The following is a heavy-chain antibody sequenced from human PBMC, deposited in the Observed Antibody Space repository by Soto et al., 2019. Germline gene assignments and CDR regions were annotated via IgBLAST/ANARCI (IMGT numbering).Heavy chain of an antibody. CDR1: SGSISNSY. Sequence: QVQLQESGPGLVRPSETLSLTCTVSSGSISNSYWSWIRQSPGKGLEWIGYIYSSGSTNYNPSLKSRVTISVDPSKNQFSLKLSSLIAADTAVYYCARHSPPFFYGSGPWDVWGQGTTVTVSS. J-gene: IGHJ6*02. D-gene: IGHD3-10*01. CDR3: ARHSPPFFYGSGPWDV. V-gene: IGHV4-59*08. CDR2: IYSSGST.